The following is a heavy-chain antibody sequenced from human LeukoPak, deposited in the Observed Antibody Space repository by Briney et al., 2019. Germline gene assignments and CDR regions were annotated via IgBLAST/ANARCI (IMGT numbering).Heavy chain of an antibody. J-gene: IGHJ4*02. V-gene: IGHV4-34*01. CDR2: INHSGST. Sequence: SETLSLTCAVYGGSFSGYYWSWIRQPPGKGLEWIGEINHSGSTNYNPSLKSRVTISVDTSKNQFSLKLSSVTAADTAVYYCASRSMVRGVMLDYWGQGTLVTVSA. D-gene: IGHD3-10*01. CDR1: GGSFSGYY. CDR3: ASRSMVRGVMLDY.